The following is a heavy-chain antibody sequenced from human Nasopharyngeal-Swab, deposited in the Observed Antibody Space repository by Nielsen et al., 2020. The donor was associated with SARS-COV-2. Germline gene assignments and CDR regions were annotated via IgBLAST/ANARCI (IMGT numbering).Heavy chain of an antibody. J-gene: IGHJ6*02. CDR3: AKGVTMVRGFVNYFYYYPMDV. CDR2: ISYDGINK. Sequence: WIRQPPGKGLEWVAVISYDGINKYNADSVKGRFTISRDNSNNTLFLQLNSLRAEDAALYYCAKGVTMVRGFVNYFYYYPMDVWGQGTTVTVSS. V-gene: IGHV3-30*18. D-gene: IGHD3-10*01.